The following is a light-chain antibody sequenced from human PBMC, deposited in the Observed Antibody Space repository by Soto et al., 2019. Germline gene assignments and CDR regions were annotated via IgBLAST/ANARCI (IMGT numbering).Light chain of an antibody. CDR2: DAS. Sequence: ESVLTQSPATLPLSPGERATLSCRASQSVSSYLAWYQQKPGQAPRLLIYDASNRATGIPARFSGSGSGTDFTLTISSLEPEDFAVYYCQQRSNWPPSITFGQGTRRAIK. J-gene: IGKJ5*01. V-gene: IGKV3-11*01. CDR3: QQRSNWPPSIT. CDR1: QSVSSY.